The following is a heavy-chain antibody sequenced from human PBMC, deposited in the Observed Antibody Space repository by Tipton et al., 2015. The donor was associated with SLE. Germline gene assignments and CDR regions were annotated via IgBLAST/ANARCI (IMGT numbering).Heavy chain of an antibody. D-gene: IGHD2-2*02. Sequence: SLRLSCAASGFTFSSYAMHWVRQAPGKGLEWVAVISYDGSNKYYADSVKGRFTISRDNSKNTLYPQMNSLRAEDTAVYYCARPGPPTVVVPAAIGYWGQGTLVTVSS. V-gene: IGHV3-30-3*01. J-gene: IGHJ4*02. CDR2: ISYDGSNK. CDR3: ARPGPPTVVVPAAIGY. CDR1: GFTFSSYA.